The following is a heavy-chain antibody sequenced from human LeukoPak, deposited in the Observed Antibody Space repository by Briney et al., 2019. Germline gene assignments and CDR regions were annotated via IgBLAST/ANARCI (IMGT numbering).Heavy chain of an antibody. CDR3: ARGEDYGSGSYYRGIDVY. Sequence: ASVKVSCKASGGTFSSYAISWVRQAPGQGLEWMGGIIPIFGTANYAQKFQGRVTITADKSTSTAYMELSSLRSEDTAVYYCARGEDYGSGSYYRGIDVYWGQGTLVTVSS. D-gene: IGHD3-10*01. J-gene: IGHJ4*02. CDR2: IIPIFGTA. V-gene: IGHV1-69*06. CDR1: GGTFSSYA.